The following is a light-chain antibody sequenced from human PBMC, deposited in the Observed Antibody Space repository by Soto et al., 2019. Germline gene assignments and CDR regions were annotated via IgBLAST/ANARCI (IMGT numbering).Light chain of an antibody. J-gene: IGLJ1*01. CDR1: SRDVGSYNL. Sequence: QSVLTQPASVSGSPGQSITISCTGTSRDVGSYNLVSWYQQHPGNAPKLIIYEGTKRPSGVSYRFSGSKSANTASLTISGLQEEDAGDYRCCSFAGSSTYVFGTGTKLTVL. CDR2: EGT. CDR3: CSFAGSSTYV. V-gene: IGLV2-23*01.